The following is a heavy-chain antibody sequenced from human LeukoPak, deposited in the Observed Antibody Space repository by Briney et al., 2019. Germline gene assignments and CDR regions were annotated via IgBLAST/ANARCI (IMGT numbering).Heavy chain of an antibody. V-gene: IGHV3-7*05. J-gene: IGHJ3*02. Sequence: HPGGSLRLSCAAAGFTFSSNWMSWVRQAPGKGLQWVANIKQDGSEKYYVDSVKGRFTISRDNAKKSLYLQMNSLRGEDTAVYYCARGLGINGLALDMWGQGTMVTVSS. CDR2: IKQDGSEK. D-gene: IGHD3-10*01. CDR1: GFTFSSNW. CDR3: ARGLGINGLALDM.